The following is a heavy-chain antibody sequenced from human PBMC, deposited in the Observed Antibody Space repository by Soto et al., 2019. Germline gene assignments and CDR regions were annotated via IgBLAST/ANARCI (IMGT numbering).Heavy chain of an antibody. CDR2: ISGSGGST. Sequence: EVQLLESGGGLVQPGGSLRLSCAASGFTFSSYAMSWVRQAPGKGLEWVSAISGSGGSTYYADSVKGRFTISRDNSKNPVDLEMNSLGAEDTAGYYCAKDGGIVVVGAASPHWFDPLGQGTLVTVSS. D-gene: IGHD2-15*01. J-gene: IGHJ5*02. V-gene: IGHV3-23*01. CDR1: GFTFSSYA. CDR3: AKDGGIVVVGAASPHWFDP.